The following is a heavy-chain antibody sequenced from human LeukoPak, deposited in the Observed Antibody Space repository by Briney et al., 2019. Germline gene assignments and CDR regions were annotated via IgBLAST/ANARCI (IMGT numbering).Heavy chain of an antibody. V-gene: IGHV4-4*02. J-gene: IGHJ4*02. D-gene: IGHD1-26*01. Sequence: SETLSLTCAGSGGSISSSNWWSWVRQPPGKGLEWIGEIYHSGSTNYNPSLKSRVTISVDKSKNQFSLKLSSVTAADTAVYYCARRIVGANPFDYWGQGTLVTVSS. CDR3: ARRIVGANPFDY. CDR2: IYHSGST. CDR1: GGSISSSNW.